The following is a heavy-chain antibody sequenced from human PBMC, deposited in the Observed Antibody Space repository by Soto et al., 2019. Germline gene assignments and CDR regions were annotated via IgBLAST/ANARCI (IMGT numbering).Heavy chain of an antibody. J-gene: IGHJ6*02. CDR3: AKGRYCSGGSCYYHYYYGMDV. V-gene: IGHV6-1*01. CDR1: GDSVSSNSAA. Sequence: PSQTLSLTCAISGDSVSSNSAAWNWIRQSPSRGLEWLGRTYYMSKWYNDYAVSVKSRITINPDTSKNQFSLQLNYVTPEDTAVYYCAKGRYCSGGSCYYHYYYGMDVWGQGTTVTVSS. D-gene: IGHD2-15*01. CDR2: TYYMSKWYN.